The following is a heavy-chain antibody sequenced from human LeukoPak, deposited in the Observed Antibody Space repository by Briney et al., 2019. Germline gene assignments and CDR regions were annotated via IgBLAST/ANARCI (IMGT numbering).Heavy chain of an antibody. CDR1: GYTFTGYY. Sequence: ASVKVSCKASGYTFTGYYMHWVRQAPGQGLEWMGWINPNSGGTNYAQKLQGRVTMTTDTSTSTAYMELRSLRSDDTAVYYCARAIVVVVAATPDYVDYWGQGTLVTVSS. V-gene: IGHV1-2*02. J-gene: IGHJ4*02. CDR2: INPNSGGT. CDR3: ARAIVVVVAATPDYVDY. D-gene: IGHD2-15*01.